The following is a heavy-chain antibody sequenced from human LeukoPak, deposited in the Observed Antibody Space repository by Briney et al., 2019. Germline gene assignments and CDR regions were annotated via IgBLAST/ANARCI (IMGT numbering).Heavy chain of an antibody. CDR1: GFTFSSYW. D-gene: IGHD2-15*01. CDR2: IKQDGSEK. V-gene: IGHV3-7*01. J-gene: IGHJ6*02. Sequence: PGGSLRLSCAASGFTFSSYWMSWVRQAPGKGLEWVANIKQDGSEKCYVDSVKGRFTISRDNAKNSLYLQMNSLRAEDTAVYYCARSAIVVAYYYYGMDVWGQGTTVTVSS. CDR3: ARSAIVVAYYYYGMDV.